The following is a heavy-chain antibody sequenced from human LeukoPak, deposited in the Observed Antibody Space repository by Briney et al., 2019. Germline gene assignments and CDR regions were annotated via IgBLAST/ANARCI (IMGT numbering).Heavy chain of an antibody. Sequence: SETLSLTCAVYGGSFSGYYWSWIRQPPGKGLEWIGEINHSGSPNYNPSLKSRVTISVDTSKNQFSLKLSSVTAADTAVYYCARLYYYDSSGYYSDYWGQGTLVTVSS. J-gene: IGHJ4*02. CDR2: INHSGSP. CDR1: GGSFSGYY. D-gene: IGHD3-22*01. V-gene: IGHV4-34*01. CDR3: ARLYYYDSSGYYSDY.